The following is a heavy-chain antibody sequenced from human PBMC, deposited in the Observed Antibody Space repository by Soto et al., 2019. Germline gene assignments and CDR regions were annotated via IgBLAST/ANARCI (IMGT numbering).Heavy chain of an antibody. Sequence: GESLKISCKGSGYSFTSYWIGWVRQMPGKGLEWMGIIYPGDSDTRYSPSFKGQVTISADKSISTAYLKWSSLKASDTAMFFCSRTSMQSRGYSYGHGGMDVWGQGTTVTVSS. J-gene: IGHJ6*02. CDR1: GYSFTSYW. CDR3: SRTSMQSRGYSYGHGGMDV. V-gene: IGHV5-51*01. D-gene: IGHD5-18*01. CDR2: IYPGDSDT.